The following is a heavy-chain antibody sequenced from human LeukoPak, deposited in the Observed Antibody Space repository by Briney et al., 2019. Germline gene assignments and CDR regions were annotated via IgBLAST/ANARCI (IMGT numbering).Heavy chain of an antibody. V-gene: IGHV3-21*01. CDR3: ARGATDTTRWFDP. CDR1: GFNFNTYS. Sequence: GGTLRLSCEASGFNFNTYSMAWVRQAPGKGLEWVSIISRASESIFYADSVKGRFTISRDNAKNSLYLQMNGLRAEDTAAYYCARGATDTTRWFDPWGQGTLVTVSS. D-gene: IGHD1-7*01. CDR2: ISRASESI. J-gene: IGHJ5*02.